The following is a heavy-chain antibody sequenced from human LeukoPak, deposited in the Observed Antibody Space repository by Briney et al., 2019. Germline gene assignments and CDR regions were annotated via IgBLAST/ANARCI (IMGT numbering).Heavy chain of an antibody. CDR1: GFTFSSYW. J-gene: IGHJ3*02. CDR3: ARGSRFGVVERDAFDI. CDR2: ISISSNYI. D-gene: IGHD3-3*01. V-gene: IGHV3-21*01. Sequence: PGGSLRLSCAASGFTFSSYWMNWVRQAPGKGLEWVSSISISSNYIYYTDSVKGRFTISRDNAKNSLYLQMNSLRAEDTAVYYCARGSRFGVVERDAFDIWGQGTMVTVSS.